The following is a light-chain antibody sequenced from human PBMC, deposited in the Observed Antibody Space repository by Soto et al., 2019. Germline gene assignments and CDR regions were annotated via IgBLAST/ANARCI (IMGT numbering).Light chain of an antibody. CDR1: QSVSSN. Sequence: EIVMTQSPATLSVSPGERATLSCRASQSVSSNLAWYQQKPGQPPRLLIYGASTRATGIPARFSGSGSGTEFTLTLSSLQSEDFAVYYCQQYNNWPLTFGGGTKVDIK. CDR3: QQYNNWPLT. J-gene: IGKJ4*01. CDR2: GAS. V-gene: IGKV3-15*01.